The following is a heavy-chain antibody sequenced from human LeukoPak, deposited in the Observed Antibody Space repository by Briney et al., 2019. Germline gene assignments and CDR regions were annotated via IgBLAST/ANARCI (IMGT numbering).Heavy chain of an antibody. CDR2: INHSGST. J-gene: IGHJ5*02. CDR3: ARGGYCSSTSCYYNWFDP. Sequence: PSETLSLTCAVYGGSFSGYYWSWIRQPPGKGLEWIGEINHSGSTNYNPSLKSRVTISVDTSKNQFSLKLSSVTAADTAVYYCARGGYCSSTSCYYNWFDPWGQGTLVTVSS. CDR1: GGSFSGYY. V-gene: IGHV4-34*01. D-gene: IGHD2-2*01.